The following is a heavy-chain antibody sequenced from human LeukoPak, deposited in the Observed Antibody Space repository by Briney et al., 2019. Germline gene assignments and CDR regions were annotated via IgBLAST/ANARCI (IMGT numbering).Heavy chain of an antibody. V-gene: IGHV1-8*03. Sequence: ASVKVSCKASGYTFTSYDINWVRQATGQGPEWMGWMNPNSGNTGYAQKFQGRVTITRNTSISTAYMELSSLRSEDTAVHYCARGEMATIKFDYWGQGTLVTVSS. CDR3: ARGEMATIKFDY. D-gene: IGHD5-24*01. CDR2: MNPNSGNT. CDR1: GYTFTSYD. J-gene: IGHJ4*02.